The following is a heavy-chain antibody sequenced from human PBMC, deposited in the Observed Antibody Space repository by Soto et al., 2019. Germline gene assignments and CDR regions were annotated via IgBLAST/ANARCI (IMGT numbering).Heavy chain of an antibody. D-gene: IGHD5-18*01. J-gene: IGHJ4*02. V-gene: IGHV1-58*01. CDR3: AVDRSFRYSYGSIARGRGYFDY. CDR2: IVVGSGNT. CDR1: GFTFTSSA. Sequence: ASVQVSCKASGFTFTSSAVQWVRQALGQRLEWIGWIVVGSGNTNYAQKFQERVTITRDMSTSTAYMELSSLRSEETAVYYCAVDRSFRYSYGSIARGRGYFDYWGQGTPVTVS.